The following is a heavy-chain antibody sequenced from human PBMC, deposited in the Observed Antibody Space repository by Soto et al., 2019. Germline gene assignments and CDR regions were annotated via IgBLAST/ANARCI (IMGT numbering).Heavy chain of an antibody. J-gene: IGHJ4*02. V-gene: IGHV4-31*03. CDR2: IYYSGST. CDR1: GGSISSGGYY. CDR3: ARARFEYSYGYYFDY. Sequence: PSETLSLTCTVSGGSISSGGYYWSWIRQHPGKGLEWIGYIYYSGSTYYNPSLKSRVTISVDTSKNQFSLKLSSVTAADTAVYYCARARFEYSYGYYFDYWGQGTLVTVSS. D-gene: IGHD5-18*01.